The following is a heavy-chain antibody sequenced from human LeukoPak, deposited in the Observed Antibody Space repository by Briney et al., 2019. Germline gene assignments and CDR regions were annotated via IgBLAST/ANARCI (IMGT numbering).Heavy chain of an antibody. CDR2: INSDGSST. D-gene: IGHD3-10*01. Sequence: GGSLRLSCAASGFTFSSYWMHWVRQAPGRGLVWVSRINSDGSSTFYADSVKGRFTTSRDNAENTVYLQMNSLRADDTAVYYCARIPGGSGSQYDYWGQGTLVIVSS. CDR3: ARIPGGSGSQYDY. J-gene: IGHJ4*02. CDR1: GFTFSSYW. V-gene: IGHV3-74*01.